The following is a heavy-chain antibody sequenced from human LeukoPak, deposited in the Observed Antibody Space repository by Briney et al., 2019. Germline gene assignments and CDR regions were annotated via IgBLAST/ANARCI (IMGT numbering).Heavy chain of an antibody. Sequence: GGSLRLSCAASGFAFSSYNMNWVRQAPGKGLEWISYIGSSGSPTHYADSVRGRFTISRDNAKNSLYLQMNSLRDEDTAVYYCARDLDRGGAAVFGYWGQGTLVTVSS. CDR3: ARDLDRGGAAVFGY. CDR1: GFAFSSYN. V-gene: IGHV3-48*02. CDR2: IGSSGSPT. J-gene: IGHJ4*02. D-gene: IGHD3-10*01.